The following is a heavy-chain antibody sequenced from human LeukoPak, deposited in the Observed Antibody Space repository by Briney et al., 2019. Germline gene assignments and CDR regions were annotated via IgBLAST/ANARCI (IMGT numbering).Heavy chain of an antibody. J-gene: IGHJ4*02. Sequence: GGSLRLSCAASGFTFSSYAMSWVRQAPGKGLEWVSAISGSGGSTYYADSVKGRFTISRDNSKNTLYLQMNSLRAEDTAVYYCAKDTDSSGWYMRGYYYFDYWGQGTLVTVSS. D-gene: IGHD6-19*01. CDR1: GFTFSSYA. CDR3: AKDTDSSGWYMRGYYYFDY. CDR2: ISGSGGST. V-gene: IGHV3-23*01.